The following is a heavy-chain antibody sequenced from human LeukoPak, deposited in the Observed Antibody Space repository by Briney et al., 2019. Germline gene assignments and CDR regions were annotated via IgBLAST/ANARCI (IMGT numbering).Heavy chain of an antibody. D-gene: IGHD3-10*01. CDR1: GYTFTGYY. CDR3: ARAQQRITMVRGVIISDY. J-gene: IGHJ4*02. Sequence: VASVKVSCKASGYTFTGYYMHWVRQAPGQGLEWMGWINPNSGGTNYAQKFQGRVTMTRDTSISTAYMELSRLRSDDTAVYYCARAQQRITMVRGVIISDYWGQGTLVTVSS. V-gene: IGHV1-2*02. CDR2: INPNSGGT.